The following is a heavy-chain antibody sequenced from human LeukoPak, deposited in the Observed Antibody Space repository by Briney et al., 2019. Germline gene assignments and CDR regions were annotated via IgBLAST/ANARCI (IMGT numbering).Heavy chain of an antibody. CDR2: IYCSGST. J-gene: IGHJ4*02. CDR1: GGSISSYY. D-gene: IGHD1-26*01. Sequence: RASETLSLTCTVSGGSISSYYWSWIRQPPGKGLEWIGYIYCSGSTNYNPSLKSRVTISVDTSKNQFSLKLSSVTAADTAVYYCARSLVGAPPYFDYWGQGTLVTVSP. V-gene: IGHV4-59*08. CDR3: ARSLVGAPPYFDY.